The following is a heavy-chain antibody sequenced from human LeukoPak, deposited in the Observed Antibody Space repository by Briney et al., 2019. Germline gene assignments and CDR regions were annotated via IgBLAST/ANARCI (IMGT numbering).Heavy chain of an antibody. D-gene: IGHD3-16*01. CDR2: ISPYNANT. J-gene: IGHJ4*02. CDR3: ARDYDYVPDY. CDR1: GYTFTSYG. V-gene: IGHV1-18*01. Sequence: ASVKVSCKASGYTFTSYGISWVRQAPRQGLEWMGWISPYNANTNYPQKLQGRVTMTIDTSTSTANMELRSLRSDDAAVYYCARDYDYVPDYWGQGTLVTVSS.